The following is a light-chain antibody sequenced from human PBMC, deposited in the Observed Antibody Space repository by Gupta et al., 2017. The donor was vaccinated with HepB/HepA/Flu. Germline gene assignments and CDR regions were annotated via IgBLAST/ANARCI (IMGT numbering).Light chain of an antibody. CDR3: HQDSTSNV. J-gene: IGKJ4*02. CDR2: DTS. CDR1: QNVVPNL. Sequence: EIVLTQSPGTLSLSPGERATLSCRASQNVVPNLLAWYQHKPGQTPRRIIYDTSKTALGNTVGFGGGGDNKDFTRTSERREDEDSAVYYKHQDSTSNVFGRGTKVDIK. V-gene: IGKV3-20*01.